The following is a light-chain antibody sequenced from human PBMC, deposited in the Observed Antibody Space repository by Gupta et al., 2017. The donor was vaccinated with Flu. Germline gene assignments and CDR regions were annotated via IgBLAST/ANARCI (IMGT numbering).Light chain of an antibody. V-gene: IGLV1-40*01. J-gene: IGLJ2*01. CDR1: SSNIRAGHE. CDR3: AAYDSSLNGLV. Sequence: QSVLPHPPSVSAAPGQRVTISCTGSSSNIRAGHEVHWYQQLPGTAPKLLIYGNSKRPSGVPDRFSGSKSGTSASLAISGLQAEDEADYYCAAYDSSLNGLVFGGGTKLTVL. CDR2: GNS.